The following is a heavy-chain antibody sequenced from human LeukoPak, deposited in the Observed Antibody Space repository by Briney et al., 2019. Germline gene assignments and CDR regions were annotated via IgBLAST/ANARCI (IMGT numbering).Heavy chain of an antibody. Sequence: ASVKVSCKASGYTFTSYGISWVRQAPGQGLEGMGWISAYNGNTNYAQKLQGRVTMTTDTSTSTAYMELRSLRSDDTAVYYCARVPQRTRVKGWFDPWSQGTLVTVSS. V-gene: IGHV1-18*01. CDR3: ARVPQRTRVKGWFDP. CDR2: ISAYNGNT. D-gene: IGHD4-11*01. CDR1: GYTFTSYG. J-gene: IGHJ5*02.